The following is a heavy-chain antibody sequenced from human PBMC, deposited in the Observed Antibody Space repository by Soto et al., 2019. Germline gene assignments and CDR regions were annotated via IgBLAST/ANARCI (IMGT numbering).Heavy chain of an antibody. CDR3: ARGVVVVAATPISSCDY. V-gene: IGHV4-31*03. J-gene: IGHJ4*02. D-gene: IGHD2-15*01. CDR2: IYYSGST. Sequence: QVQLQESGPGLVKPSQTLSLTCTVSGGSISSGGYYWSWIRQHPGKGLEWIGYIYYSGSTYYNPSLKSRVTISVDTSKNQFYLKLSSVTAADTAVYYCARGVVVVAATPISSCDYWGQGTLVTVSS. CDR1: GGSISSGGYY.